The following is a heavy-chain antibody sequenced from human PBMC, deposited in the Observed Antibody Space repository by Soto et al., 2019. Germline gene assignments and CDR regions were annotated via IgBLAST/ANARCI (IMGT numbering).Heavy chain of an antibody. CDR3: ARRQIQGPIDY. CDR1: GYSISSSNW. Sequence: SETLSLTCAVSGYSISSSNWWGWIRQPPGKGLEWIGYIYYSGTTYYNPSLKSRVTMSVDTSKNQFSLKLTSVTAVDTAVYYCARRQIQGPIDYWGQGTLVTVSS. CDR2: IYYSGTT. V-gene: IGHV4-28*01. J-gene: IGHJ4*02.